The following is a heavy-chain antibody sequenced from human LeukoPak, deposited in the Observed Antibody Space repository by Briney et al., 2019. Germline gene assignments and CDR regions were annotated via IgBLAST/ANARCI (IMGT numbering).Heavy chain of an antibody. CDR2: ISAYNGNT. J-gene: IGHJ5*02. Sequence: GASVKVSCKASGYTFTSYGISWVRQAPGQGLEWMGWISAYNGNTNYAQKLQGRVTMTTDTSTSTAYMELRSLRSDDTAVYYCARVDSDIAAAGTGPYNWFDPWGRGTLVTVSS. CDR3: ARVDSDIAAAGTGPYNWFDP. V-gene: IGHV1-18*01. D-gene: IGHD6-13*01. CDR1: GYTFTSYG.